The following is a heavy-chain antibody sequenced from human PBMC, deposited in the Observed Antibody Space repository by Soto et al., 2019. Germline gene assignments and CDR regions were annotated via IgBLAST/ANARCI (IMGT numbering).Heavy chain of an antibody. D-gene: IGHD3-22*01. CDR2: ISYDGSNK. V-gene: IGHV3-30-3*01. J-gene: IGHJ4*02. Sequence: GGSLRLSCAASGFTFSSYAMHWVRQAPGKGLEWVAVISYDGSNKYYADSVKGRFTISRDNSKNTLYLQMNSLRAEDTAVYYCARAVVITSAPGFDYWGQGTLVTVSS. CDR3: ARAVVITSAPGFDY. CDR1: GFTFSSYA.